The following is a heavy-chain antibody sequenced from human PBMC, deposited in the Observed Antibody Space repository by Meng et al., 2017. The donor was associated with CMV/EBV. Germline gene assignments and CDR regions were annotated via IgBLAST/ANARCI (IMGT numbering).Heavy chain of an antibody. Sequence: SETLSLTCTVSGGSISSYYWSWIRQPPGKGLEWIGYIYYSGSTNYNPSLKRRVTISVDTSKNQFSLKLSSVTAADTAVYYCASGYYYYGMDVWGQGTTVTVSS. CDR1: GGSISSYY. CDR3: ASGYYYYGMDV. CDR2: IYYSGST. V-gene: IGHV4-59*01. J-gene: IGHJ6*02.